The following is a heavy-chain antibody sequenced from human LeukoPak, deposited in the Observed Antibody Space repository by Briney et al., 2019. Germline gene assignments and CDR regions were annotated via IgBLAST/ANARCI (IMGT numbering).Heavy chain of an antibody. CDR3: ARAVPAYSSGWYVGWFDP. J-gene: IGHJ5*02. V-gene: IGHV4-61*01. Sequence: SKTLSLTCTVSGGSVSSDSYYWSWIRQPPGKGLEWIGYIYYSGSTNYNPSLKSRVTISVDTSKNQFSLKLSSVTAADTAVYYCARAVPAYSSGWYVGWFDPWGQGTLVTVSS. CDR2: IYYSGST. CDR1: GGSVSSDSYY. D-gene: IGHD6-13*01.